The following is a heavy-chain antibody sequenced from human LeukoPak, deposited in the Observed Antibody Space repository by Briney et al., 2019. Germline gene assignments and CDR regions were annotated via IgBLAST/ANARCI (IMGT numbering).Heavy chain of an antibody. Sequence: GESLKIPCKGSGYIFNSYWIGWLRQMPGKGLEWMGIICRGDSDTRYSPSFQGQVTISADKTIITAYLQWSSLKASDTAMYYCARHYPEGGYNYLDYWGQGTLITVSS. D-gene: IGHD5-24*01. CDR2: ICRGDSDT. CDR1: GYIFNSYW. CDR3: ARHYPEGGYNYLDY. J-gene: IGHJ4*02. V-gene: IGHV5-51*01.